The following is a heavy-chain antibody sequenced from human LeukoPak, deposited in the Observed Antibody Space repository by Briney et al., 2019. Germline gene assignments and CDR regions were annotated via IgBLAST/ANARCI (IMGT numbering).Heavy chain of an antibody. Sequence: PGGSRRLSCAASGFTFSDYYMSWIRQAPGKWREWGSYIISSCSTIYYADSVESRFTISRDKAKNSLYLQMNSLRVEDTAVYYCAKRRLWGSSHHSLDVWGKGTTVTISS. D-gene: IGHD3-16*01. CDR3: AKRRLWGSSHHSLDV. V-gene: IGHV3-11*01. CDR1: GFTFSDYY. CDR2: IISSCSTI. J-gene: IGHJ6*04.